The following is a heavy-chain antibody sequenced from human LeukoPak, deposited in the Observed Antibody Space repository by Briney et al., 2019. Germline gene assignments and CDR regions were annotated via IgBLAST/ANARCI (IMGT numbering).Heavy chain of an antibody. Sequence: PSETLSLTCAVYGGSFSGYYWSWIRQPPGKGLEWIGEINHSGSTNYNPSLKSRVTISVDTSKNQFSLKLSSVTAADTAVYYCARGTGYDFWSGYYRAHGWYFDLWGRGTLVTVSS. D-gene: IGHD3-3*01. V-gene: IGHV4-34*01. CDR2: INHSGST. CDR1: GGSFSGYY. CDR3: ARGTGYDFWSGYYRAHGWYFDL. J-gene: IGHJ2*01.